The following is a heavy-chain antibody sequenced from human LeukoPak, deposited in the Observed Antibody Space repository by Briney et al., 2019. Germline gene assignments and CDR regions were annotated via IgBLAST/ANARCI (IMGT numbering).Heavy chain of an antibody. V-gene: IGHV3-23*01. CDR3: AKSSYYDSSGFYREYYFDY. CDR2: TSGTGGST. D-gene: IGHD3-22*01. CDR1: GFIFNNFG. Sequence: GGSLRLSCVASGFIFNNFGMSWVRQAPGKGLEWVSSTSGTGGSTHYADSVKGRFTISRDNSKNTLYLQMNSLRAGDTAVYYCAKSSYYDSSGFYREYYFDYWGQGTLVPVSS. J-gene: IGHJ4*02.